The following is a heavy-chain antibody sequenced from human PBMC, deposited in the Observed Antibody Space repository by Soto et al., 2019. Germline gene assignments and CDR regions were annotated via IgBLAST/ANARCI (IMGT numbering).Heavy chain of an antibody. Sequence: EVQLVESGGGLVQPGGSLRLSCAASGFTFSSYWMHWVRQAPGKGLVWVSRINSDGSSTSYADSVKGRFTISRDNAKNTLYLQMNSRRAEDTAVYYCARAVAGNYYYYYGMDVWGQGTTVTVSS. J-gene: IGHJ6*02. CDR2: INSDGSST. CDR3: ARAVAGNYYYYYGMDV. CDR1: GFTFSSYW. D-gene: IGHD6-19*01. V-gene: IGHV3-74*01.